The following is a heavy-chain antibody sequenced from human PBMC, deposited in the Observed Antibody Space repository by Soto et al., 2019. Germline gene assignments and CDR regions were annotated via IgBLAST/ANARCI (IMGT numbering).Heavy chain of an antibody. CDR2: INHSGST. Sequence: SETLSLTCAVYGGSFSGYYWSWIRQPPGKGLEWIGEINHSGSTNYNPSLKSRVTISVDTSKNQFSLKLSSVTAADTAVYYCARGRWLQSAHFDYWGQGTLVTVSS. CDR3: ARGRWLQSAHFDY. CDR1: GGSFSGYY. D-gene: IGHD5-12*01. V-gene: IGHV4-34*01. J-gene: IGHJ4*02.